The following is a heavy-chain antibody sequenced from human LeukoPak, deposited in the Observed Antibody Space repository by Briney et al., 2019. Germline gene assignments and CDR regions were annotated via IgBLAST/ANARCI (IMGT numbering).Heavy chain of an antibody. Sequence: GGSLRLSCAASGFTVSSNYMSWVRQAPGKGLEWVSVIYSGGSTYYADSVKGRFTISRDNSKNTLYLQMNSLRAEDTAVYYCARRRTIFGSYYGMDVWGQGTTVTVSS. CDR3: ARRRTIFGSYYGMDV. V-gene: IGHV3-53*01. J-gene: IGHJ6*02. CDR1: GFTVSSNY. CDR2: IYSGGST. D-gene: IGHD3-3*01.